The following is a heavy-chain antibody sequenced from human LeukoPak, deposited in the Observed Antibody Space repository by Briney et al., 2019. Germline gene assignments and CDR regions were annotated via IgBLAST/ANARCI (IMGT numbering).Heavy chain of an antibody. CDR1: GFTFSSFS. CDR3: ARGGQSKYDSSGYLNYFDY. Sequence: PGGSLRLSCAASGFTFSSFSMTWVRQAPGKGLEWVSHISSGSSTIYYADSVKGRFTISRDNAKNSLYLQMNSLRDEDTAVYYCARGGQSKYDSSGYLNYFDYWGQGTLVIVSS. CDR2: ISSGSSTI. D-gene: IGHD3-22*01. V-gene: IGHV3-48*02. J-gene: IGHJ4*02.